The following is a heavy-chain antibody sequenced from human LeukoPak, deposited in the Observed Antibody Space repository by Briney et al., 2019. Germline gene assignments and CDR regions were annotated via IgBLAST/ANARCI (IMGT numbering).Heavy chain of an antibody. CDR1: GFTFSSYS. V-gene: IGHV3-48*04. CDR3: ARDKH. CDR2: ISSSSSTI. J-gene: IGHJ1*01. Sequence: GGSLRLSCAASGFTFSSYSMNWVRQAPGKGLEWVSYISSSSSTIYYADSVKGRFTVSRDNSKNTVFLQMNSLRAEDTAVYYCARDKHWGQGTLVTVSS.